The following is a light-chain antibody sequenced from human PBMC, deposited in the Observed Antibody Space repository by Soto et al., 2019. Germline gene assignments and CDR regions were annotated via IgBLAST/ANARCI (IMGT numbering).Light chain of an antibody. CDR2: GAS. CDR1: QAVSSIL. CDR3: QQHGTSPI. J-gene: IGKJ4*01. V-gene: IGKV3-20*01. Sequence: EVVLTQSPGTLSLSPGERATLSCRASQAVSSILLALYQQKPGQAPRHLIYGASSRATGIPDRFSGSGSGTDFTLTVSRLEPEDFAVYYCQQHGTSPIFGGGTKVEIK.